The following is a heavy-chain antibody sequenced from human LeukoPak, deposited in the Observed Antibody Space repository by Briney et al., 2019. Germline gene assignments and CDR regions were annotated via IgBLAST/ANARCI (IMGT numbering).Heavy chain of an antibody. V-gene: IGHV1-8*03. J-gene: IGHJ4*02. CDR2: MNPNSGNT. CDR1: GYTFTSYD. CDR3: ARDSSGWPYYFDY. Sequence: ASVKVSCKASGYTFTSYDINWVRQATGQGLEWMGWMNPNSGNTGYAQKFQGRVTITRDTSASTAYMELSNLRSEDTAVYYCARDSSGWPYYFDYWGQGTLVTVSS. D-gene: IGHD6-19*01.